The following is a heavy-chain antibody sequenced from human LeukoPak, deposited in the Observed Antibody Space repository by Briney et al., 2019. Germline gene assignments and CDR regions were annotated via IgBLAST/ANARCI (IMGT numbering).Heavy chain of an antibody. V-gene: IGHV3-7*01. Sequence: GGSLRLSCAASGFTFSSYWMSWVRQAPGKGLEWVANIKQDGSEKYYVDSVKGRFTISRDNAKNSLYLQMNSLRAEDTAVYYCASWPKGYCSGGSCYGDYWGQGTLVTVSS. CDR3: ASWPKGYCSGGSCYGDY. CDR1: GFTFSSYW. CDR2: IKQDGSEK. D-gene: IGHD2-15*01. J-gene: IGHJ4*02.